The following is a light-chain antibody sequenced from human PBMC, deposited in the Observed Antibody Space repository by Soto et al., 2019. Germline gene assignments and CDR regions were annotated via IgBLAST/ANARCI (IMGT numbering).Light chain of an antibody. Sequence: DIQMTQSPSSLSASVGDRVTITCRASQSISSYLNWYQQKPGKAPKLLIYAASSLQSGVPSRFSGSGSGTDFTLTISSLQPEDFATYYCRESYSTLTFGGGTKVDIK. CDR2: AAS. CDR3: RESYSTLT. CDR1: QSISSY. J-gene: IGKJ4*01. V-gene: IGKV1-39*01.